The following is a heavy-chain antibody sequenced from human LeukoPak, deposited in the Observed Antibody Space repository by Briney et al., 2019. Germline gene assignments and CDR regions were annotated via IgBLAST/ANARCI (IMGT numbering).Heavy chain of an antibody. D-gene: IGHD2-2*01. CDR3: AIDADCSTTSCKECFDL. Sequence: PGGSLRLSCAASGFTFSNYWMSWVRQAPGKGLEWVANIKQDGSEKYYADSVKGRFTISRDNAKNSLYLQMNSLRAEDTAVYYCAIDADCSTTSCKECFDLWRRGTLLTLPS. CDR1: GFTFSNYW. J-gene: IGHJ2*01. V-gene: IGHV3-7*01. CDR2: IKQDGSEK.